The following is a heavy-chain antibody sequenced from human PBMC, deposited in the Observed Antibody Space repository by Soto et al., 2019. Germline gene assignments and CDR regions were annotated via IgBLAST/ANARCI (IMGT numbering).Heavy chain of an antibody. CDR1: GFTFSYHA. V-gene: IGHV3-30-3*01. Sequence: QVQLVESGGGVVQPGRSLRLSCAASGFTFSYHALNWVRQAPGKGLEWVAVISYDGDNKYIAESVKGRFTISRDNSKNTVSLQMNSLRTEDAPMYFCARATTTSVFSAMDLWGQGTTVTVSS. CDR2: ISYDGDNK. D-gene: IGHD1-1*01. J-gene: IGHJ6*02. CDR3: ARATTTSVFSAMDL.